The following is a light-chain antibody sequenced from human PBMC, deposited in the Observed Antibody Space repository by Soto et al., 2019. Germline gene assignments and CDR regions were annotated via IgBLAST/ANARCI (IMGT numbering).Light chain of an antibody. V-gene: IGKV3-11*01. CDR3: QQRRNWPRT. J-gene: IGKJ1*01. CDR1: QSVSGN. CDR2: ADS. Sequence: EILVTQSPATLSVSPGERATLSCRASQSVSGNLAWYQQKPGQAPRLLIYADSNRATGIAARFSGSGSGTDFTLTIGSLEPEDFAVYYCQQRRNWPRTFGQGTKVDIK.